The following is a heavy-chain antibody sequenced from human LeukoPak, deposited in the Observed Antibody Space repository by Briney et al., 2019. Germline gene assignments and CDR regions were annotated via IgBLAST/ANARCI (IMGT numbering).Heavy chain of an antibody. CDR3: ARPTWTNYMDV. CDR2: ITSSSSTI. D-gene: IGHD3/OR15-3a*01. CDR1: GFTFSSYS. V-gene: IGHV3-48*01. J-gene: IGHJ6*03. Sequence: GGPLRLSCAASGFTFSSYSMNWVRQAPGKGLEWLSYITSSSSTIYYADSVKGRFTISRDNAKNSLYLQMNSLRAEDTAVYYCARPTWTNYMDVWSKGTAVTISS.